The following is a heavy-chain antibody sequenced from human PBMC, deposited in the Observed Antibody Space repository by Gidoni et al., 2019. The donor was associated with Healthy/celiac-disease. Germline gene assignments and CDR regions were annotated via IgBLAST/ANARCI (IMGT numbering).Heavy chain of an antibody. V-gene: IGHV4-31*03. CDR1: GGSISSGGYY. J-gene: IGHJ3*02. CDR2: IYYSGST. Sequence: QVQLQESGPGLVKPSQTLSLTCPVSGGSISSGGYYWSWIRQHPGKGLEWIGYIYYSGSTYYNPSLKSRVTISVDTSKNQFSLKLSSVTAADTAVYYCARTMVRGVIMSLADAFDIWGQGTMVTVSS. CDR3: ARTMVRGVIMSLADAFDI. D-gene: IGHD3-10*01.